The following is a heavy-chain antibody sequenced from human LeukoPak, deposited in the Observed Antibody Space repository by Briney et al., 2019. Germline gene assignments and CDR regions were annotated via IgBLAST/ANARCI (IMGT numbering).Heavy chain of an antibody. J-gene: IGHJ6*03. CDR3: ARALYYYDSSGYYVGLPYYYYYMDV. CDR2: INHSGST. Sequence: SETLSLTCAVYGGSFSGYYWSWIRQPPGKGLEWIGEINHSGSTNYNPSLKSRVTISVDTSKNQFSLKLSSVTAADTAVYYCARALYYYDSSGYYVGLPYYYYYMDVWGKGTTVTVSS. CDR1: GGSFSGYY. V-gene: IGHV4-34*01. D-gene: IGHD3-22*01.